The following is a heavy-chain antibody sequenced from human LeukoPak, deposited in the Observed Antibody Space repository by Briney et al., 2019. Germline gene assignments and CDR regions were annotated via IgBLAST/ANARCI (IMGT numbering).Heavy chain of an antibody. CDR3: ITPLPYSAQ. J-gene: IGHJ4*02. D-gene: IGHD2-21*01. CDR1: GFTFSSYG. CDR2: IKPKTDGETT. Sequence: PGGSLRLSCAASGFTFSSYGMNWVRQAPGKGLEWVGRIKPKTDGETTEHAAPVKDRFSISRDDSKSMMYLQMSSLKTEDTAVYYCITPLPYSAQGGQGTLVTVSS. V-gene: IGHV3-15*07.